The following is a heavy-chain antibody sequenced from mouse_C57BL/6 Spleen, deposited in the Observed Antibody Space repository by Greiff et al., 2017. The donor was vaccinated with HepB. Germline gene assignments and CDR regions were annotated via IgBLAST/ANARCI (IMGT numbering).Heavy chain of an antibody. V-gene: IGHV2-5*01. Sequence: VKLQQSGPGLVQPSQSLSITCTVSGFSLTSYGVHWVRQSPGKGLEWLGVIWRGGSTDYNAAFMSRLSITKDNSKSQVFFKMNSLQADDTAIYYCTKDDYGSSYGYAMDYWGQGTSVTVSS. J-gene: IGHJ4*01. D-gene: IGHD1-1*01. CDR3: TKDDYGSSYGYAMDY. CDR1: GFSLTSYG. CDR2: IWRGGST.